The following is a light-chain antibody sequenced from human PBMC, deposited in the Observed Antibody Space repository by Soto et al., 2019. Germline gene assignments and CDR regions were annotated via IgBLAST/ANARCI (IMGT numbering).Light chain of an antibody. V-gene: IGLV2-11*01. CDR3: CSYAGSYTVV. CDR1: SSDVGGYNY. CDR2: DVS. Sequence: QSVLTQPRSVSGSPGQSVTISCTGTSSDVGGYNYVSWYQQHPGKAPKLMIYDVSKRPSGVPDRFSGSTSGNTASLTISGLQAEDEADYYCCSYAGSYTVVFGGGTKVTVL. J-gene: IGLJ2*01.